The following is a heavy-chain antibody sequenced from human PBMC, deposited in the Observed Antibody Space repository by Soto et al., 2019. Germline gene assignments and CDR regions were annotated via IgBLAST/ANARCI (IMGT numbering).Heavy chain of an antibody. CDR1: GGSIRRGGYY. V-gene: IGHV4-31*03. Sequence: PSETLSLTGTVSGGSIRRGGYYWSWVRQNPRRGLEWIGNIYYSGNTYYNPSLKSRLTISVDTSKNQFSLNLSSVTAADTAVYYCARDRLMATAGTARHYFGLDVWGQGTTVTV. CDR3: ARDRLMATAGTARHYFGLDV. J-gene: IGHJ6*02. D-gene: IGHD5-18*01. CDR2: IYYSGNT.